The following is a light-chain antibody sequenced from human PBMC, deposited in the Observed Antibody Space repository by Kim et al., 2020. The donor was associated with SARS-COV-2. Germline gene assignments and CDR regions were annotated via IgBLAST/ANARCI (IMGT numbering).Light chain of an antibody. CDR1: SSDVGSYNL. CDR3: CSYAGSSTYV. CDR2: EIS. Sequence: GQSFTSSCTGTSSDVGSYNLVSWYQQHPGKAPKLIIYEISKRPSGVSNRFSGSKSGNTASLTISGLQAEDEADYYCCSYAGSSTYVFGTGTKVTVL. V-gene: IGLV2-23*02. J-gene: IGLJ1*01.